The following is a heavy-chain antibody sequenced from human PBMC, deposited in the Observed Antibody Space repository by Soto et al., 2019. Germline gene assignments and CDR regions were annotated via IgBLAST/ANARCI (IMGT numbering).Heavy chain of an antibody. CDR1: GFTFSSYA. CDR3: ARGNGTYNWFDP. Sequence: GSLRLSCAASGFTFSSYAMHWVRQAPGKGLEWVAVISYDGSNKYYADSVKGRFTISRDNSKNTLYLQMNSLRAEDTAVYYCARGNGTYNWFDPWGQGTLVTVSS. D-gene: IGHD1-1*01. J-gene: IGHJ5*02. V-gene: IGHV3-30-3*01. CDR2: ISYDGSNK.